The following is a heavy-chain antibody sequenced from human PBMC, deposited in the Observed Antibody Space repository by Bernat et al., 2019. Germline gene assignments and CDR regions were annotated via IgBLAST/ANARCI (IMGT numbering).Heavy chain of an antibody. CDR1: GFTFSGSA. CDR2: IRSKANSYAT. D-gene: IGHD2-15*01. J-gene: IGHJ4*02. Sequence: EVQLVESGGGLVQPGGSLKLSCAASGFTFSGSAMHWVRQASGKGLEWVGRIRSKANSYATAYAASVKGRFTISRDDSKNTAYLQMNSLKTEDTAVYYCTRHCSGGSCSGGFVYWGQGTLVTVSS. V-gene: IGHV3-73*02. CDR3: TRHCSGGSCSGGFVY.